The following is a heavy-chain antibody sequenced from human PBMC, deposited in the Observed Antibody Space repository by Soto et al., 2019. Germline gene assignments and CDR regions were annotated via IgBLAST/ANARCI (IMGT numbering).Heavy chain of an antibody. CDR2: INGYNGNT. CDR1: GYTFNSYG. Sequence: QVQLVQSGAEVKKPGASVKVSCKASGYTFNSYGISWVRQAPGQGLEWMGRINGYNGNTKYAQKLQGRVTMTTDTSTGTAYMELRSLRSDDTAVYYCARELGQQLVDYWGQGTLVTVSS. J-gene: IGHJ4*02. CDR3: ARELGQQLVDY. D-gene: IGHD6-13*01. V-gene: IGHV1-18*01.